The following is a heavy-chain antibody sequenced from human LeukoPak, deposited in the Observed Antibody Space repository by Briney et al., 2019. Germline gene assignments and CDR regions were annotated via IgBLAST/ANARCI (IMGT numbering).Heavy chain of an antibody. D-gene: IGHD1-26*01. V-gene: IGHV1-2*02. CDR2: INPNSGGT. J-gene: IGHJ4*02. Sequence: ASVKVSCKASGYTFTGYYMHWVRQAPGQGLEWMGWINPNSGGTNYAQKFQGRVTMTRDTSISTAYMELSRLRSDDTAVYYCARDDGGSYNFDYWGQGTLDTVSS. CDR3: ARDDGGSYNFDY. CDR1: GYTFTGYY.